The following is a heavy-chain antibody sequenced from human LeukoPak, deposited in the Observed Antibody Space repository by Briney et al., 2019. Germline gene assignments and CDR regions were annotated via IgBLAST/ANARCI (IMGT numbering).Heavy chain of an antibody. J-gene: IGHJ5*02. V-gene: IGHV1-18*01. CDR1: GYTFTIYG. CDR3: ARASMDDFWSGGGWFDL. Sequence: ASVKVSCKASGYTFTIYGISWVRQAPGQGGERMGWISAYNGNTNYTQKLQGRVTITTDTSTSTAYMELRSLRSDDTAVYYCARASMDDFWSGGGWFDLWGQGTLVTVSS. D-gene: IGHD3-3*01. CDR2: ISAYNGNT.